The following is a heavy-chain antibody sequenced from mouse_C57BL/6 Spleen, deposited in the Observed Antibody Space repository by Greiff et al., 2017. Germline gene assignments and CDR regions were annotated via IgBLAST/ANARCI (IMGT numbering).Heavy chain of an antibody. J-gene: IGHJ4*01. CDR2: IDPETGGT. CDR1: GYTFTDYE. D-gene: IGHD2-3*01. V-gene: IGHV1-15*01. Sequence: VQVVESGAELVRPGASVTLSCKASGYTFTDYEMHWVKQTPVHGLEWIGAIDPETGGTAYNQKFKGKAILTADKSSSTAYMELRSLTSEDSAVYYCTRRDDGYWAMDYWSQGTSVTVSS. CDR3: TRRDDGYWAMDY.